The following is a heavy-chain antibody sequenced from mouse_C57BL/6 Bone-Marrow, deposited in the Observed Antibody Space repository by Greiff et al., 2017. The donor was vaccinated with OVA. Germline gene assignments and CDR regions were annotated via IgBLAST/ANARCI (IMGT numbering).Heavy chain of an antibody. CDR3: TRVGYYGSSYEGYAMDY. D-gene: IGHD1-1*01. CDR2: IYPGNSDT. J-gene: IGHJ4*01. V-gene: IGHV1-5*01. Sequence: VQLKQSGTVLARPGASVKMSCKTSGYTFTSYWMHWVKQRPGQGLEWIGAIYPGNSDTSYNQKFKGKAKLTAVTSASTAYMELSSLTNEDSAVYYCTRVGYYGSSYEGYAMDYWGQGTSFTVSS. CDR1: GYTFTSYW.